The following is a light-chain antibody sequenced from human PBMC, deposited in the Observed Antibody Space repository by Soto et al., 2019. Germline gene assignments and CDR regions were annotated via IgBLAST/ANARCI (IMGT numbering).Light chain of an antibody. CDR3: QQRDIWPWT. V-gene: IGKV3-11*01. Sequence: EIILTQSPDTLSLSPVEISTLSCRASQTVSSYLLWYQQTPGQAPRLLIYDASNRASGTPARFSGSGSETDFTLTISSLEPEDFAVYYCQQRDIWPWTFGQGTRLEI. J-gene: IGKJ5*01. CDR1: QTVSSY. CDR2: DAS.